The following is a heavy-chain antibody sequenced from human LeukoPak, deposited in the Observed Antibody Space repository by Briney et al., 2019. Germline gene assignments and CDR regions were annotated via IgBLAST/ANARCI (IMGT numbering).Heavy chain of an antibody. CDR1: GFTFSSYW. Sequence: GGSLKLSCAASGFTFSSYWMHWVRQAPGKGLVWVSRINSDGSSTNYADSVKGRFTISRDNAKNTLYLHMNSLRAEDTAVYYCAIMYSGVRGDFDYWGQGTLVTVSS. V-gene: IGHV3-74*01. CDR2: INSDGSST. J-gene: IGHJ4*02. D-gene: IGHD1-26*01. CDR3: AIMYSGVRGDFDY.